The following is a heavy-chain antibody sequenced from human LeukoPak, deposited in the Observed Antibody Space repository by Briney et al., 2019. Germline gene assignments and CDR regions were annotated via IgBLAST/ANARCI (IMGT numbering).Heavy chain of an antibody. D-gene: IGHD3-9*01. CDR3: ARRHYDVLTGYRDFDY. J-gene: IGHJ4*02. V-gene: IGHV3-48*03. CDR1: GFTFSTYE. Sequence: TGGSLRLSCAASGFTFSTYEMNWVRQAPGKGLEWVSYITGSGSHIYYADSVKGRFTISRDNAKNSLYLEMNSLRAEDTAVYYCARRHYDVLTGYRDFDYWGQGTLVTVSS. CDR2: ITGSGSHI.